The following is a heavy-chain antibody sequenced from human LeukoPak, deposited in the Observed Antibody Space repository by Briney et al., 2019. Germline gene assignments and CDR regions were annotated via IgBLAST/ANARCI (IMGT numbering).Heavy chain of an antibody. CDR1: GFTFSSYG. D-gene: IGHD3-3*01. J-gene: IGHJ4*02. V-gene: IGHV3-30*02. Sequence: TGGSLRLSCAASGFTFSSYGMHWVRQAPGKGLEWVAVIWYDGSNKYYADSVKGRFTISRDNSKNTLYLQMNSLRAEDTAVYYCAKGGTYYDFWSGYYWGQGTLVTVSS. CDR2: IWYDGSNK. CDR3: AKGGTYYDFWSGYY.